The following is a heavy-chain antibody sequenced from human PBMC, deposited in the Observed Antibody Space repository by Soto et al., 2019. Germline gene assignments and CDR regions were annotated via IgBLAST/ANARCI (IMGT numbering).Heavy chain of an antibody. CDR1: GGSIISGGYY. Sequence: SETLSLTCTVSGGSIISGGYYWSWIRQHPGKGLEWIGYIYYSGSTYYNPSLKSRVTISVDTSKNQFSLKLSSVTAADTAVYYCARASKQWLVIFDYWGQGTLVTVSS. CDR3: ARASKQWLVIFDY. V-gene: IGHV4-31*03. CDR2: IYYSGST. D-gene: IGHD6-19*01. J-gene: IGHJ4*02.